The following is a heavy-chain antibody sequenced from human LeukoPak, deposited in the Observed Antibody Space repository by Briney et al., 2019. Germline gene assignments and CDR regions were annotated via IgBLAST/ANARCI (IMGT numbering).Heavy chain of an antibody. D-gene: IGHD6-19*01. J-gene: IGHJ4*02. CDR3: ARAIAVAGTVEGFCDY. V-gene: IGHV3-30-3*01. Sequence: GGSLRLSCAASGFTFSSYAMHWVRQAPGKGLEWVAVISYDGSNKYYADSVKGRFTISRDNSKNTLYLQMNSLRAEDTAVYYCARAIAVAGTVEGFCDYWGQGTLVTVSS. CDR2: ISYDGSNK. CDR1: GFTFSSYA.